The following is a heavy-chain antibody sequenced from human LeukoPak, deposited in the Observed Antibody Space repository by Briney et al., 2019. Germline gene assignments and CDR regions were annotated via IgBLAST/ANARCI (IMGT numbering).Heavy chain of an antibody. V-gene: IGHV3-21*01. Sequence: GGSLRLSCAASGFAFSPFAMNWVRQAPGKGLEWVSSISSSSTYIYYADSVKGRFTISRDNAKNSLYLQMNSLRAEDTAVYYCARTRYYDILTGNILGSPPDYWGQGTLVTVSS. D-gene: IGHD3-9*01. CDR3: ARTRYYDILTGNILGSPPDY. J-gene: IGHJ4*02. CDR2: ISSSSTYI. CDR1: GFAFSPFA.